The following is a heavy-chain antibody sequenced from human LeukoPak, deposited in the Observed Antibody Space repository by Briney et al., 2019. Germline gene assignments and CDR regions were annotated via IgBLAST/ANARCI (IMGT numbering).Heavy chain of an antibody. CDR3: ARDLRYFDWLLPTYNWFDP. CDR1: GGSISSYY. J-gene: IGHJ5*02. Sequence: SETLSLTCTVSGGSISSYYWSWIRQPPGKGLEWIGSIYYSGSTYYNPSLKSRVTISVDTSKNQFSLKLSSVTAADTAVYYCARDLRYFDWLLPTYNWFDPWGQGTLVTVSS. CDR2: IYYSGST. V-gene: IGHV4-59*12. D-gene: IGHD3-9*01.